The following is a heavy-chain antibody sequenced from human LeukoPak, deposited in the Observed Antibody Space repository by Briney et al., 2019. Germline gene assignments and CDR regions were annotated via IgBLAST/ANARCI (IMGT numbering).Heavy chain of an antibody. CDR3: ARVGQGPYGGYYYGMDV. Sequence: GSSVKVSCTASGGTFSSYAISWVRQAPGQGLEWMGGIIPIFGTANYAQKFQGRVTITADESTSTAYMELSSLRSEDTAVYYCARVGQGPYGGYYYGMDVWGQGTTVTVSS. J-gene: IGHJ6*02. V-gene: IGHV1-69*01. D-gene: IGHD3/OR15-3a*01. CDR2: IIPIFGTA. CDR1: GGTFSSYA.